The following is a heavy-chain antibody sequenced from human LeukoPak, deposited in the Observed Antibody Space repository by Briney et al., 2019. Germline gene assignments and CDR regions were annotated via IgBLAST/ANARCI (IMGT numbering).Heavy chain of an antibody. D-gene: IGHD5-24*01. Sequence: SETLSLTCTVSGGSISSYYWSWIRQPPGKGLEWIGYIYYSGSTNYNPSLKSRVTISVDTSKNQFSLKLSSVTAADTAVYYCASQMATNDYWGQRTLVTVSS. CDR1: GGSISSYY. CDR2: IYYSGST. V-gene: IGHV4-59*01. CDR3: ASQMATNDY. J-gene: IGHJ4*02.